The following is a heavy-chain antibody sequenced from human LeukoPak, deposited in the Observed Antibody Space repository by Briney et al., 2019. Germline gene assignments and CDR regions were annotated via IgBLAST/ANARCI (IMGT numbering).Heavy chain of an antibody. V-gene: IGHV3-43*01. CDR1: GFTFEDYT. CDR2: VNWHGTT. Sequence: PGGSLRLSCAASGFTFEDYTMHWVRQVPGKTLEWVSLVNWHGTTYYADSLKGRFTISRDNSKNSLYLQMDSLRTEDTAFYYCAKDLTYESSGSVIDTWGLGTLVTVSS. J-gene: IGHJ5*02. CDR3: AKDLTYESSGSVIDT. D-gene: IGHD3-22*01.